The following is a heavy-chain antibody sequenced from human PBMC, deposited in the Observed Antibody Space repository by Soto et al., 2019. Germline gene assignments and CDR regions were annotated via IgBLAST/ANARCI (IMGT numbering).Heavy chain of an antibody. CDR3: ARHISGGSYWAVKSYYYGMDV. V-gene: IGHV4-39*01. CDR1: GGSISSGDYY. CDR2: IYYSGST. Sequence: PSETLSLTCTVSGGSISSGDYYWSWIRQPPGKGLEWIGYIYYSGSTYYNPSLKSRVTISVDTSKNQFSLKLSSVTAADTAVYYCARHISGGSYWAVKSYYYGMDVWGQGTTVTVSS. J-gene: IGHJ6*02. D-gene: IGHD1-26*01.